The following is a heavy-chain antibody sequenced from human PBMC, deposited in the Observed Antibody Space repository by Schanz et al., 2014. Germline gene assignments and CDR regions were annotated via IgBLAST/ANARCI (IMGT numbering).Heavy chain of an antibody. CDR1: GFAFSSFA. J-gene: IGHJ4*02. CDR2: ISSSSSTI. CDR3: ARDLPRTFLFDY. Sequence: PGGSLRLSCVASGFAFSSFAMTWVRQAPGRGLEWVAYISSSSSTIHYADSVKGRFTISRDNAKNSLYLQMDSLRAEDTAVYYCARDLPRTFLFDYWGQGTLVTVSS. V-gene: IGHV3-48*01.